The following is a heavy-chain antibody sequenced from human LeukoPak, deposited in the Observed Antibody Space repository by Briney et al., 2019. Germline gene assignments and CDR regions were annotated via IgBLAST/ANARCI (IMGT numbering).Heavy chain of an antibody. CDR2: ISGSDART. J-gene: IGHJ4*02. Sequence: GGSLRLSCAASGFTFSSNAMCWVRQAPGKGLEWVSAISGSDARTYYADSVKGRFTISRDNSKNTLYLQMSSLRAEDTAVYYCAKPLSGWYSFDYWGQGTLVTVSS. CDR1: GFTFSSNA. D-gene: IGHD6-19*01. V-gene: IGHV3-23*01. CDR3: AKPLSGWYSFDY.